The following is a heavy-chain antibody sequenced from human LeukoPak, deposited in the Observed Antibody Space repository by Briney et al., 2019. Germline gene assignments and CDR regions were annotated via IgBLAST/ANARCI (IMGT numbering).Heavy chain of an antibody. D-gene: IGHD6-13*01. CDR2: IYYSGST. J-gene: IGHJ5*02. CDR3: ARRGYSSQFDP. V-gene: IGHV4-59*01. Sequence: SETLSLTCTVSGGSITSYYWSWIRQPPGKGLEWIGYIYYSGSTNCNPSLKSRVTISVDTSKNQFSLKLSSVAAADTAVYYCARRGYSSQFDPWGQGTLVTVSS. CDR1: GGSITSYY.